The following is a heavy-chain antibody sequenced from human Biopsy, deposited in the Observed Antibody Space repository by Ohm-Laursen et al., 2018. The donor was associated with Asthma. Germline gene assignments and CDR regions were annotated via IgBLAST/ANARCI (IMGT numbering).Heavy chain of an antibody. CDR1: GGSIRSHD. CDR2: ASHTGST. J-gene: IGHJ5*02. Sequence: SDTLSLTCTVSGGSIRSHDWTWIRLPPGKGLEYIGDASHTGSTNYNPSLKSRVTMSLDTSKNQFSLRLTSVTPADTAVYYCARLADCSGGACYSYGWFDPWGQGTLVTVSS. CDR3: ARLADCSGGACYSYGWFDP. V-gene: IGHV4-59*07. D-gene: IGHD2-15*01.